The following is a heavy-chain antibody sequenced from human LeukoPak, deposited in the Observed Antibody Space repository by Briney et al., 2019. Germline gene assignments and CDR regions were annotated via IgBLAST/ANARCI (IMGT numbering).Heavy chain of an antibody. Sequence: SETLSLTCTVSGGSISSYYWSWIRQPAGKGLEWIGRIYTSGSTNYNPSLKSRVTISVDTSKNQFSLKLSSVTAADTAVYYCATRPGSSGPLYYFDYWGQGTLVTVSS. D-gene: IGHD3-22*01. CDR3: ATRPGSSGPLYYFDY. CDR1: GGSISSYY. V-gene: IGHV4-4*07. CDR2: IYTSGST. J-gene: IGHJ4*02.